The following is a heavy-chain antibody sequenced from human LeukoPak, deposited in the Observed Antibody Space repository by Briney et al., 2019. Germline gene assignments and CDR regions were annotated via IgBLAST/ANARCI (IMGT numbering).Heavy chain of an antibody. Sequence: GGSLRLSCAASGFTFSSYAMSWVRQAPGKGLEWVSAISGSGSTYYADSVKGRFTISRDNSKNTLYLQMNSLRAEDTAVYYCAKGPQGITIFGVVKYWGQGTLVTVSS. V-gene: IGHV3-23*01. J-gene: IGHJ4*02. CDR3: AKGPQGITIFGVVKY. CDR1: GFTFSSYA. D-gene: IGHD3-3*01. CDR2: ISGSGST.